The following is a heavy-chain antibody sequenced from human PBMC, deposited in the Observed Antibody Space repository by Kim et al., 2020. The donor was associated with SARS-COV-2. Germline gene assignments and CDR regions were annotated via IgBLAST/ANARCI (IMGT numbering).Heavy chain of an antibody. CDR1: GFTVSSNY. CDR3: ARGGEMATRAGYYYYGMDV. CDR2: IYSGGST. Sequence: GGSLRLSCAASGFTVSSNYMSWVRQAPGKGLEWVSVIYSGGSTYYADSVKGRFTISRDNSKNTLYLQMNTLRAEDTAVYYCARGGEMATRAGYYYYGMDVWGHGTTVTVSS. V-gene: IGHV3-53*01. J-gene: IGHJ6*02.